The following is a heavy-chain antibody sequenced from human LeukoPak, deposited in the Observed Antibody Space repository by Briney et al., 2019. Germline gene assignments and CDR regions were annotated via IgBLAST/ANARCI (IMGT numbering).Heavy chain of an antibody. CDR3: ARGPDSSSWYFYYYYMDV. CDR2: ISSSGSTI. CDR1: GFTFSSYE. J-gene: IGHJ6*03. V-gene: IGHV3-48*03. D-gene: IGHD6-13*01. Sequence: GGSLRLSCAASGFTFSSYEMNWVRQAPGKGLEWVSYISSSGSTIYYADSVKGRFTIFRANAENSLYLQMNSLRAEDTAVYYCARGPDSSSWYFYYYYMDVWGKGTTVTVSS.